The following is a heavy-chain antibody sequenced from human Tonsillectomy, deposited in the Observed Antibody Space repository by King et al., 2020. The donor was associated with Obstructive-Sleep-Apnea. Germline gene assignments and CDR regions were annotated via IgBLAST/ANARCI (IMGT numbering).Heavy chain of an antibody. Sequence: VQLQESGPGLVKPSETLSLTCTVSGYSISSGYYWGWIRQPPGKGLEGIGSIYHSGSTYYNPSLKSRVTISVDTSKNQFSLKLSSVTAADTAVYYCARGYDSSGYGGNWFDPWGQGTLVTVSS. CDR2: IYHSGST. D-gene: IGHD3-22*01. V-gene: IGHV4-38-2*02. CDR1: GYSISSGYY. J-gene: IGHJ5*02. CDR3: ARGYDSSGYGGNWFDP.